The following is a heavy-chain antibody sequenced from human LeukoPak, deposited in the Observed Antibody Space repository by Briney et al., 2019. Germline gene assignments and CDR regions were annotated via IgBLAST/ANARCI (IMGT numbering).Heavy chain of an antibody. CDR2: IYYSGTT. CDR3: ARHTSYGGNPAFGF. CDR1: GGSISPHY. Sequence: SETLSLTCTVSGGSISPHYWSWIRQPPGKGLEWIGYIYYSGTTNYNPSLRSRVTISVDTSRNQFSLKLSSVAAADTAVYYCARHTSYGGNPAFGFWGQGTLVTVSS. J-gene: IGHJ4*02. V-gene: IGHV4-59*08. D-gene: IGHD4-23*01.